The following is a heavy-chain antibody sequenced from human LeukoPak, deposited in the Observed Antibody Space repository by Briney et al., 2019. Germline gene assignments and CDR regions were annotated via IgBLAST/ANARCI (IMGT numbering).Heavy chain of an antibody. Sequence: SETLSLTCTVSGGSISSRRYYWGWIRQPPGKGLEWIGSIYYSGSTYYHPSLQSRVTISVDTSKNQFSLKLNSVTAADTAVYYCASFYCSGGSCYQYFSYYYMDVWGKGTTVTISS. CDR2: IYYSGST. CDR3: ASFYCSGGSCYQYFSYYYMDV. J-gene: IGHJ6*03. D-gene: IGHD2-15*01. CDR1: GGSISSRRYY. V-gene: IGHV4-39*01.